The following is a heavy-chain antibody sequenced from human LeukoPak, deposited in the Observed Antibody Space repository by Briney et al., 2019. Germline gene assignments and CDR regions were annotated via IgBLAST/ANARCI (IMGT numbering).Heavy chain of an antibody. J-gene: IGHJ6*02. CDR3: ARSSGDLYYYYYAMDV. Sequence: GASVKVSCKASGYTFSTYAIHWLRQAPGQRLEWMGWVSAGNGNTKYSQKFQDRVTITSDTSASTAYMELSSLRSEDTSVYYCARSSGDLYYYYYAMDVWGQGTTVTVSS. D-gene: IGHD3-22*01. V-gene: IGHV1-3*01. CDR2: VSAGNGNT. CDR1: GYTFSTYA.